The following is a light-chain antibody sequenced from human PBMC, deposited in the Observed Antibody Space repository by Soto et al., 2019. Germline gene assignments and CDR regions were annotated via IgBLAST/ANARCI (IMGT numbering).Light chain of an antibody. J-gene: IGLJ1*01. CDR1: SSNIGSNT. Sequence: VLTQPPSTSGTPGQRLTISCSGSSSNIGSNTVSWCQQLPGAAPKPLIYNNNQRPSGVPDRFSGSKSGTSASLAISGLKSEDEADYYCAAWDDSLIGYVFGTGTKVTVL. V-gene: IGLV1-44*01. CDR2: NNN. CDR3: AAWDDSLIGYV.